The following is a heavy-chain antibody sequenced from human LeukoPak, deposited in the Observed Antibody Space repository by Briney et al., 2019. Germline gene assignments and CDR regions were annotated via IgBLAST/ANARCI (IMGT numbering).Heavy chain of an antibody. CDR1: GGSISSGGYY. CDR3: ARRKHSNYGRTGWFDP. Sequence: SQTLSLTCAVSGGSISSGGYYWSWIRQPPGKGLEWIGEINHSGSTNYDPSLKSRVTISVDTSKNQFSLKLSSVTAADTAVYYCARRKHSNYGRTGWFDPWGQGTLVTVSS. CDR2: INHSGST. J-gene: IGHJ5*02. D-gene: IGHD4-11*01. V-gene: IGHV4-30-2*01.